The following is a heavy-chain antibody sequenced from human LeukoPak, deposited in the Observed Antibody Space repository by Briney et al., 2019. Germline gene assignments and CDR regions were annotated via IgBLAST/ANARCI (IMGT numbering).Heavy chain of an antibody. J-gene: IGHJ4*02. CDR1: VYTFTRHG. CDR2: ISAYNGNT. V-gene: IGHV1-18*01. Sequence: ASVKVSCKAFVYTFTRHGISWVRQAPGQGLEWMGWISAYNGNTNYAQKLQGRVTMTTDTSTSTAYMELRSLRSDDTAVYYCARAENCGGDCYSDYWGQGTLVTVSS. D-gene: IGHD2-21*02. CDR3: ARAENCGGDCYSDY.